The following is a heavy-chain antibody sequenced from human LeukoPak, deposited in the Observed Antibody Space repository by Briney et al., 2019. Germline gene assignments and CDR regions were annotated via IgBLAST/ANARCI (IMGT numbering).Heavy chain of an antibody. V-gene: IGHV4-31*03. D-gene: IGHD3-22*01. J-gene: IGHJ4*02. CDR2: IYYSGST. CDR3: ARDSGDYYDSSGAIDY. Sequence: SETLSLTCTVSGGSISSGGYYWSWIRQHPGKGLEWIGYIYYSGSTYYNPSLKSRVTMSVDTSKNQFSLKLSSVTAADTAVYYCARDSGDYYDSSGAIDYWGQGTLVTVSS. CDR1: GGSISSGGYY.